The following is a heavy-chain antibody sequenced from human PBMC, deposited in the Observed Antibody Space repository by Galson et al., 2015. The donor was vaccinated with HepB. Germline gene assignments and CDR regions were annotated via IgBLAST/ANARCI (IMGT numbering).Heavy chain of an antibody. D-gene: IGHD1-1*01. CDR2: TYYRSKWYN. CDR3: ARGRWRGLRYYYYYYMDV. J-gene: IGHJ6*03. Sequence: CAISGDSVSSNSAAWNWTRQSPSRGLEWLGRTYYRSKWYNDYAVSVKSRITINPDTSKNQFSLQLNSVTPEDTAVYYCARGRWRGLRYYYYYYMDVWGKGTTVTVSS. V-gene: IGHV6-1*01. CDR1: GDSVSSNSAA.